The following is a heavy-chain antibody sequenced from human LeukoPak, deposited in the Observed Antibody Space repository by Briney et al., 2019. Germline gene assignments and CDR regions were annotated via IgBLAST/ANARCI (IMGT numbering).Heavy chain of an antibody. CDR1: GGSISSGSYY. CDR3: AREVGATAFDI. J-gene: IGHJ3*02. V-gene: IGHV4-61*02. CDR2: IYTSGST. D-gene: IGHD1-26*01. Sequence: SQTLSLTCTVSGGSISSGSYYWSWIRQPAGKGLEWIGRIYTSGSTNYNPSLKSRVTISVDTSKNQFSLKLSSVTAADTAVYYCAREVGATAFDIWGQGTMVTVSS.